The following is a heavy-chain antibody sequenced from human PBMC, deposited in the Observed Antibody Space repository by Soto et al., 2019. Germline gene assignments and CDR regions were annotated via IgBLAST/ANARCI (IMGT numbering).Heavy chain of an antibody. CDR2: IDWDDDK. D-gene: IGHD6-13*01. Sequence: SGPTLVNPTQTLTLTCTFSGFSRSTSGMRVSWIRQPPGKALEWLARIDWDDDKFYSTSLKTRLTISKDTSKNQVVLTMTNMDHVDTATYYCARILSSAGGFAFDIWGQGTMVTVSS. J-gene: IGHJ3*02. CDR3: ARILSSAGGFAFDI. CDR1: GFSRSTSGMR. V-gene: IGHV2-70*04.